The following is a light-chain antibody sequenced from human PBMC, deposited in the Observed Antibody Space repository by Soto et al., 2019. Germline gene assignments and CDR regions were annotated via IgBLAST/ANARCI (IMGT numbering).Light chain of an antibody. CDR2: DVS. CDR3: SSYASSSTLDV. Sequence: ALTQPASVSGSPGQSITISCTGTSSDVGDYNYVSWFQQHPGKAPKLMIYDVSNRPSGVSNRFSGSKSGNTASLTISGLQAEDEADYYCSSYASSSTLDVFGTGTKVTVL. V-gene: IGLV2-14*03. CDR1: SSDVGDYNY. J-gene: IGLJ1*01.